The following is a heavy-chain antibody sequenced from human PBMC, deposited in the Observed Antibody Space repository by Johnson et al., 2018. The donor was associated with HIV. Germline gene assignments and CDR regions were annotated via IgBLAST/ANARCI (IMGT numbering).Heavy chain of an antibody. CDR3: ATFGYTSGWIVTDDAFDV. CDR2: INAGGDT. D-gene: IGHD6-19*01. Sequence: VQLVESGGGLVQPGGSLRLSCAASGITVSSNYMNWVRQAPGKGLEWVSVINAGGDTYYADSVKGRFTISRDNFKNTLYLQMNSLRAEDTAVYYCATFGYTSGWIVTDDAFDVWGHGTLVTVSS. J-gene: IGHJ3*01. V-gene: IGHV3-66*01. CDR1: GITVSSNY.